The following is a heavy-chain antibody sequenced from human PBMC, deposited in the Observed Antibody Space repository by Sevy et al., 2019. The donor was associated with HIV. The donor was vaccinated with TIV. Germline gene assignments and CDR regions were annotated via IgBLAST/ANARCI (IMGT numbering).Heavy chain of an antibody. CDR2: INSDGSST. V-gene: IGHV3-74*01. Sequence: GGSLRLSCAASGFTFSSYWMHWVRQAPGKGLVWVSCINSDGSSTSYADSVKGRFTISRDNAKNTLYLQMNSLRAEDTAVYYCASENRYNWNDVGYWGQGTLVTVSS. CDR1: GFTFSSYW. J-gene: IGHJ4*02. CDR3: ASENRYNWNDVGY. D-gene: IGHD1-1*01.